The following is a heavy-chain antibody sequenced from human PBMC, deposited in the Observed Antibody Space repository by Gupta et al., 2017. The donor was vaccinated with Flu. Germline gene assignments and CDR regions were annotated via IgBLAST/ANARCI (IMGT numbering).Heavy chain of an antibody. CDR3: ARSHIVVVVAATIDY. CDR2: ISGSGGST. D-gene: IGHD2-15*01. CDR1: GFTFSSYA. Sequence: EVQLLESGGGLVQPGGSLRLSCAASGFTFSSYAMSWVRQAPGKGLEWVSAISGSGGSTYYADSVKGRFTISRDNSKNTLYLQMNSLRAEDTAVYYCARSHIVVVVAATIDYWGQGTLVTVSS. J-gene: IGHJ4*02. V-gene: IGHV3-23*01.